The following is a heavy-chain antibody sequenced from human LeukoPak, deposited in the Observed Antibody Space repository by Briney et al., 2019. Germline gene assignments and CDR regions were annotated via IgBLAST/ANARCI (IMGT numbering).Heavy chain of an antibody. V-gene: IGHV4-59*01. J-gene: IGHJ6*03. CDR1: GGSISSYY. Sequence: PSETLSLTCTVSGGSISSYYWSWIRQPPGKGLEWIGYIYYIGSTNYNPSLKSRVTISVDTSKNQFSLKLSSVTAADTAVYYCARGTYYYYMDVWGKGTTVTVSS. CDR2: IYYIGST. CDR3: ARGTYYYYMDV.